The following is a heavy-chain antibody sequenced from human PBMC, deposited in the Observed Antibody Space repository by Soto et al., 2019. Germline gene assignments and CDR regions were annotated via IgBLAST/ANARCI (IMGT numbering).Heavy chain of an antibody. Sequence: SETLSLTCAVYGGSFSGYYWSWIRQPPGKGLEWIGEINHSGSTNYNPSLKSRVTISVDTSKNQFSLKLSSVTAADTAVYYCARGKLSDYVWGSFRYHFDYWGQGTVVTVSS. V-gene: IGHV4-34*01. D-gene: IGHD3-16*02. CDR3: ARGKLSDYVWGSFRYHFDY. J-gene: IGHJ4*02. CDR2: INHSGST. CDR1: GGSFSGYY.